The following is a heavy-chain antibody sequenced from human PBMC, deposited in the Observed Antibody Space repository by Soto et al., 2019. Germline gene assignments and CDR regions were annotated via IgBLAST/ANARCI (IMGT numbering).Heavy chain of an antibody. CDR1: GFTFSSYS. CDR2: ISSSSSTI. J-gene: IGHJ6*02. Sequence: GGSLRLSCAASGFTFSSYSMNWVRQAPGKGLEWVSYISSSSSTIYYADSVKGRFTISRDNAKNSLYLQMNSLRDEDTAVYYCARDNLGNSSSWYGTYYYGMDVWGQGTTVTVYS. CDR3: ARDNLGNSSSWYGTYYYGMDV. D-gene: IGHD6-13*01. V-gene: IGHV3-48*02.